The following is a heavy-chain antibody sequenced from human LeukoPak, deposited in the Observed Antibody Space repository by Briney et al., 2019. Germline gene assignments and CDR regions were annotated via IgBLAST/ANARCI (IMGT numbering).Heavy chain of an antibody. J-gene: IGHJ5*02. Sequence: PGGSLRLSCAASGSTFSSYAMSWVRQAPGKGLEWVSAISGSGGSTYYADSVKGRFTISRDNSKNTLYLQMNSLRAEDTAVYYCAKSPTYDFWSGYYRDWFDPWGQGTLVTVSS. V-gene: IGHV3-23*01. CDR3: AKSPTYDFWSGYYRDWFDP. CDR1: GSTFSSYA. CDR2: ISGSGGST. D-gene: IGHD3-3*01.